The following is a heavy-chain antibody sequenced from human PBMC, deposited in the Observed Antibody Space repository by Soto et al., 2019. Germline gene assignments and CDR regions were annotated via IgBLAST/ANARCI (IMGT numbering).Heavy chain of an antibody. J-gene: IGHJ5*02. V-gene: IGHV4-30-2*01. CDR1: GGSITSGNSYS. CDR3: ARAVAPYFGTWFDP. Sequence: TLSLTGAVSGGSITSGNSYSWSWIRQPPGKGLEWIGSISHTGSTSYTPSLKSRLTMSVDKSKNQFSLRLSSVTAAEMAVYYCARAVAPYFGTWFDPWGQGILVTVSS. CDR2: ISHTGST. D-gene: IGHD3-10*01.